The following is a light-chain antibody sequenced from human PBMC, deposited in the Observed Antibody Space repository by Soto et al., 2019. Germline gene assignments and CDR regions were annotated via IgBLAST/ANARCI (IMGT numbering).Light chain of an antibody. V-gene: IGLV1-44*01. Sequence: QSVLTQPPSASGTPGQRVTISCSGSSSNIGSNTVNWYQQLPGTAPKLLSYSNNQRPSGVPDRFSGYKSGTSASLAISGLQAADGADDYCAAWDDSLNGVVFGGGTKLTVL. CDR2: SNN. J-gene: IGLJ2*01. CDR1: SSNIGSNT. CDR3: AAWDDSLNGVV.